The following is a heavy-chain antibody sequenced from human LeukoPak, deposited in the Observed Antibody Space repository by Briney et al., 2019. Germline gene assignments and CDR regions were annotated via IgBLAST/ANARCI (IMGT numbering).Heavy chain of an antibody. J-gene: IGHJ6*02. V-gene: IGHV3-21*06. CDR1: GFTFSTYS. Sequence: GGSLRLSCAASGFTFSTYSMNWVRQAPGKGLEWVSSISSSSSFIYYTDSVKGRFTISRDIAKNSLYLQMNSLRAEDTAVYYCARDICSDGVCYYGMDVWGQGTTVTVSS. D-gene: IGHD2-8*01. CDR2: ISSSSSFI. CDR3: ARDICSDGVCYYGMDV.